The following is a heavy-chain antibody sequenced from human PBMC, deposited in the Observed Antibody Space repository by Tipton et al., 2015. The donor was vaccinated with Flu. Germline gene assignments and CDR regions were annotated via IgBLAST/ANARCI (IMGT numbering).Heavy chain of an antibody. CDR3: AKARGGSNWNDYFDN. J-gene: IGHJ4*02. V-gene: IGHV3-30*18. Sequence: QLVQSGGGVVQPGRSLRLSCAASGFIFSNYAMHWVRQAPGKGLEWVAFISTDASVKYYTDSVKGRFTFSRDNSQNTLYLQMNSLRAEDTVVYYCAKARGGSNWNDYFDNCGQGTLVTVSS. CDR1: GFIFSNYA. D-gene: IGHD1-20*01. CDR2: ISTDASVK.